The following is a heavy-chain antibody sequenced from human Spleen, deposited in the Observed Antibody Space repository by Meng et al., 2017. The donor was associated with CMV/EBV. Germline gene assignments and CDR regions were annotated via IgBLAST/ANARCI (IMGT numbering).Heavy chain of an antibody. J-gene: IGHJ4*02. CDR2: MNPNSGNT. D-gene: IGHD3-10*01. CDR3: ARGGQIRYGSGVGY. V-gene: IGHV1-8*01. CDR1: GYTFTSYG. Sequence: ASVKVSCKASGYTFTSYGINWVRQATGQGLEWMGWMNPNSGNTGYAQKFQGRVTMTRNTSISTAYMELSSLRSEDTAVYYCARGGQIRYGSGVGYWGQGTLVTVSS.